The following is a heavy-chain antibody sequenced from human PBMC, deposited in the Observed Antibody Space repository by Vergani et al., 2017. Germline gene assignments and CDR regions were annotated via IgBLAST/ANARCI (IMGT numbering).Heavy chain of an antibody. CDR1: GGTFSSYT. CDR2: IIPILGIA. CDR3: ARGDGDPFPGSYYYYGMDV. Sequence: QVQLVQSGAEVKKPGSSVKVSCKASGGTFSSYTISWVRQAPGQGLEWMGRIIPILGIANYAQKFQGRVTITADKSTSTAYMELSSLRSEDTAVYYCARGDGDPFPGSYYYYGMDVWGQGTTVTVSS. J-gene: IGHJ6*02. D-gene: IGHD7-27*01. V-gene: IGHV1-69*02.